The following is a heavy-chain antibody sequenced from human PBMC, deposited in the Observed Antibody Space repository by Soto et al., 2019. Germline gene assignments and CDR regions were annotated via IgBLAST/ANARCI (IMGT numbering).Heavy chain of an antibody. D-gene: IGHD2-15*01. J-gene: IGHJ6*03. V-gene: IGHV1-46*03. CDR2: INPSGGST. Sequence: ASVKVSCKASGYTFTSYYMHWVRQAPGQGLEWMGIINPSGGSTSYAQKFQGRVTMTRDTSTSTVYMELSSLRSEDTAVYYCARNLGYCSGGSCSSYYYYYMDVWGKGTTVTVSS. CDR3: ARNLGYCSGGSCSSYYYYYMDV. CDR1: GYTFTSYY.